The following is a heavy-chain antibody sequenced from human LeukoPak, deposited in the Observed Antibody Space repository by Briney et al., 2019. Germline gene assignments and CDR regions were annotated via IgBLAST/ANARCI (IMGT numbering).Heavy chain of an antibody. CDR3: AKDLPSSGRSHFES. J-gene: IGHJ4*02. Sequence: GGSLRLSCAASGFSFDVYAMHWVRQIPGKGLEWVSGITWNSGHIGYAESVKGRFTISRDNAKSSLYLHMDSLRPEDTAFYYCAKDLPSSGRSHFESWGQGTLATVSS. D-gene: IGHD6-19*01. CDR1: GFSFDVYA. V-gene: IGHV3-9*01. CDR2: ITWNSGHI.